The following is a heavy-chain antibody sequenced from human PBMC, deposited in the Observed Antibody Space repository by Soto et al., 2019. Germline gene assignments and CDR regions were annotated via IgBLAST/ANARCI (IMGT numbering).Heavy chain of an antibody. CDR3: ARQPRGPGYGERGLYFDY. CDR2: VYYSGST. J-gene: IGHJ4*02. V-gene: IGHV4-39*01. Sequence: SETLSLTCDVSGGSIDNSHSFWGWVRQPPGKGLEFIGSVYYSGSTYDNPSLQSRVTISVDTSRNQFSLKLISVTAADTAVYFCARQPRGPGYGERGLYFDYWGQGTLVTVSS. CDR1: GGSIDNSHSF. D-gene: IGHD3-16*01.